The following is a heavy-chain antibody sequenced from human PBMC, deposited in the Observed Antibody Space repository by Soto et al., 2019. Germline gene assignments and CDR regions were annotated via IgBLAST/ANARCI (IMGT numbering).Heavy chain of an antibody. CDR1: GGTFSSYA. V-gene: IGHV1-69*12. Sequence: QVQLVQSGAEVKKPGSSVKVSCKVSGGTFSSYAISWVRQAPGQGLEWMGGIIPIFGTANYAQKFQGRVTITADESTSTAYMELSSLRSEDTAVYYCARSLAYCGGDCYHNWFDPWGQGTLVTVSS. CDR2: IIPIFGTA. CDR3: ARSLAYCGGDCYHNWFDP. J-gene: IGHJ5*02. D-gene: IGHD2-21*02.